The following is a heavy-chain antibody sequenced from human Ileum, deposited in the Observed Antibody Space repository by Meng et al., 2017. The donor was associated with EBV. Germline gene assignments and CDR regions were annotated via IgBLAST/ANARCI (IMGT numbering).Heavy chain of an antibody. J-gene: IGHJ1*01. CDR1: GYTFTTYA. V-gene: IGHV7-4-1*02. CDR2: INTDTGSP. D-gene: IGHD2-15*01. Sequence: QVQLVQSGSELKQPGASVRVSGKSSGYTFTTYAMNWVRQAPGQGLEWMGWINTDTGSPTYAQGFTGRFVFSLDTSVSTAYLHLSSLKSDDTAVYYCVGEREDGSSGVYFRHWGQGTLVTVSS. CDR3: VGEREDGSSGVYFRH.